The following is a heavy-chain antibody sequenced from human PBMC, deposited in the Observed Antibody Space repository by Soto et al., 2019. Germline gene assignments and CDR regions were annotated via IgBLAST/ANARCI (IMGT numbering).Heavy chain of an antibody. CDR1: GFTFSSYA. Sequence: HPGGSLRLSCAASGFTFSSYAMSWVRQAPGKGLEWVSAISGSGGSTYYADSVKGRFTISRDNSKNTLYLHMNSLRAEDTAIYYCAKNLRPDYYDSSGLGILVYWGQGTLVAVSS. CDR3: AKNLRPDYYDSSGLGILVY. V-gene: IGHV3-23*01. D-gene: IGHD3-22*01. CDR2: ISGSGGST. J-gene: IGHJ4*02.